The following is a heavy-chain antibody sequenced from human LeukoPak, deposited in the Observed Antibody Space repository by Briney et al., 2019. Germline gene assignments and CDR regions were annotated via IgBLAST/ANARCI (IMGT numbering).Heavy chain of an antibody. CDR2: IIPIFGTA. CDR3: AVPGIAAAGTQLDYYYHMDV. J-gene: IGHJ6*03. CDR1: GGTFSSYA. Sequence: SVKVSCKASGGTFSSYAISWVRRAPGQGLEWMGGIIPIFGTANYAQKFQGRVTITADESTSTAYMELSSLKSEDTAVYYCAVPGIAAAGTQLDYYYHMDVWGKGTTVTVSS. V-gene: IGHV1-69*13. D-gene: IGHD6-13*01.